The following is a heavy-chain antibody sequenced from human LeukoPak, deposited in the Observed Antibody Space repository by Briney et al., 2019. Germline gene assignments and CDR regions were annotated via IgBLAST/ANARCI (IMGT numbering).Heavy chain of an antibody. Sequence: ESLKISCKGSGYSFTSYWIGWVRQMPGKGLEWMGITYPGDSDTRYSPSFQGQVTISADKSISTAYLQWSSLKASDTAMYYCARHLTWGSGWTEDYFDYWGQGTLVTVSS. J-gene: IGHJ4*02. CDR1: GYSFTSYW. CDR2: TYPGDSDT. V-gene: IGHV5-51*01. D-gene: IGHD6-19*01. CDR3: ARHLTWGSGWTEDYFDY.